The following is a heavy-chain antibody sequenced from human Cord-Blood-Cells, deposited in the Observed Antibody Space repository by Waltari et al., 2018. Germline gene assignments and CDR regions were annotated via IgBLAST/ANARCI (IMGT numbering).Heavy chain of an antibody. Sequence: QVQLVQSGAEVKKPGSSVKVSCKASGGTFSSYAISWVRQAPGQGLGWMGRIIPIIGIANEAQKFEGRVTITADKATSTAYMGLGSLRSEDTAVYYCAEGSGSYYDYWGQGTLVTVSS. V-gene: IGHV1-69*09. J-gene: IGHJ4*02. D-gene: IGHD3-10*01. CDR2: IIPIIGIA. CDR3: AEGSGSYYDY. CDR1: GGTFSSYA.